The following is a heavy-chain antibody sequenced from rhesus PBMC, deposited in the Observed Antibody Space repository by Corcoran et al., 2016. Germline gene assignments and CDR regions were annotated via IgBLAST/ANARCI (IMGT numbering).Heavy chain of an antibody. CDR3: ASSLGAY. D-gene: IGHD1-44*02. V-gene: IGHV4S14*01. Sequence: QVQLQESGPGLVKPSETLSLTCAVSGGSISVYHYWSWIRQPPGKGLDWIGSIYGRGGSNYLNPALQSRVTLAVDTSKKQFSLKLSAVTAADTAVYYCASSLGAYWGQGVLVTVSS. CDR1: GGSISVYHY. J-gene: IGHJ4*01. CDR2: IYGRGGSN.